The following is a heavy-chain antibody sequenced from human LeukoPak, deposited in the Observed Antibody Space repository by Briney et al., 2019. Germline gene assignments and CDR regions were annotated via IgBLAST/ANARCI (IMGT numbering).Heavy chain of an antibody. CDR2: INHSGST. CDR1: GGSFSGYY. V-gene: IGHV4-34*01. Sequence: SETLSHTCAVYGGSFSGYYWSWIRQPPGKGLEWIGEINHSGSTNYNPSLKSRVTISVDTSKNQFSLKLSSVTAADTAVYYCARAHYYGSGSYYRMNYYYYMDVWGKGTTVTVSS. J-gene: IGHJ6*03. CDR3: ARAHYYGSGSYYRMNYYYYMDV. D-gene: IGHD3-10*01.